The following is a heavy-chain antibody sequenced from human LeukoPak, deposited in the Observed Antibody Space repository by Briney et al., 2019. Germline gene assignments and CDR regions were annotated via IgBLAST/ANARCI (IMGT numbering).Heavy chain of an antibody. Sequence: GGSLRLSCAASGFTFSSYWVHWVRQAPGKGLVWVSRINTDGSTTGYADAVKGRFTISRDNAKNTLYLQMNSLRAEDTAVYYCARAHRSGSLDNWGQGTLATVSS. J-gene: IGHJ4*02. D-gene: IGHD1-26*01. CDR1: GFTFSSYW. CDR2: INTDGSTT. V-gene: IGHV3-74*01. CDR3: ARAHRSGSLDN.